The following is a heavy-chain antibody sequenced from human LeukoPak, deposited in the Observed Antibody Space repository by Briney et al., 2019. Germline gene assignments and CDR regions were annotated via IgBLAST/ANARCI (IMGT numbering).Heavy chain of an antibody. Sequence: GASVKVSCKASGGTFSSYAISWVRQAPGQGLEWMGVIIPIFGTANYAQKFQGRVRITTDESTSTAYMELSSLRSEDTAVYYCARGPGYCSSTSCLPGYYMDVWGKGTTVTVSS. D-gene: IGHD2-2*01. CDR1: GGTFSSYA. CDR2: IIPIFGTA. CDR3: ARGPGYCSSTSCLPGYYMDV. J-gene: IGHJ6*03. V-gene: IGHV1-69*05.